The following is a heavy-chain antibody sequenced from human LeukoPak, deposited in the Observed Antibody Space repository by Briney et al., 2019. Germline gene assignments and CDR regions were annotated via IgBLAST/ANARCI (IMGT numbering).Heavy chain of an antibody. CDR3: AKGVAGLDY. Sequence: PGGSLRLSCAASGFTFSSYAMSWVRQAPGKGLGWVSAISGSGGSTYYADSVKGRFTISRDNSENTLYLQMNSLRDEDTAVYYCAKGVAGLDYWGQGTLVTVSS. V-gene: IGHV3-23*01. CDR1: GFTFSSYA. CDR2: ISGSGGST. J-gene: IGHJ4*02. D-gene: IGHD6-19*01.